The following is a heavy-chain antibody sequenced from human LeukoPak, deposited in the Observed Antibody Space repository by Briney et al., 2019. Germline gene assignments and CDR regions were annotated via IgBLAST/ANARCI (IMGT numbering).Heavy chain of an antibody. CDR2: IYYSGST. V-gene: IGHV4-39*01. Sequence: SETLSLTCTVSGGSISSSSYYWGWIRQPPGKGLEWIGSIYYSGSTYYNPSLKSRVTISVDTSKNQFSLKLSSVTAADTAVYYCASGDRDSAYCGGDCYYRDAFDIWGQGTMVTVSS. CDR1: GGSISSSSYY. J-gene: IGHJ3*02. D-gene: IGHD2-21*01. CDR3: ASGDRDSAYCGGDCYYRDAFDI.